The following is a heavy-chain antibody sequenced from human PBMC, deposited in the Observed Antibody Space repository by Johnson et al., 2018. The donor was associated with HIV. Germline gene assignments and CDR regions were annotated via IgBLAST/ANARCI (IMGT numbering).Heavy chain of an antibody. CDR1: GFTFSSYW. D-gene: IGHD3-22*01. Sequence: VQLVESGGGLVQPGGSLRLSCAASGFTFSSYWMSWVRQTPGKGLEWLSYISSSASTIYYADSVKGRFTISRDNAKNSLFLQINSLRTEDTAVYYCAKETRDSRSAFDIWGQGTMVTVSS. CDR3: AKETRDSRSAFDI. CDR2: ISSSASTI. V-gene: IGHV3-48*04. J-gene: IGHJ3*02.